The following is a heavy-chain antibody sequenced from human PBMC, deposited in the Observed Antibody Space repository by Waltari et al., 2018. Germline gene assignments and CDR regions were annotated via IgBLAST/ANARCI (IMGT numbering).Heavy chain of an antibody. J-gene: IGHJ4*02. CDR3: AREKNLDIPFFDY. D-gene: IGHD3-9*01. V-gene: IGHV3-7*01. Sequence: EVQLVESGGGLVQPGGSLRLSCAASGFTFSSYWMSWVRQAPGKGLELVANRKQDGSEKYYGDSVKGRFTISRDNAKNSLYLQMNSLRAEDTAVYYCAREKNLDIPFFDYWGQGTLVTVSS. CDR1: GFTFSSYW. CDR2: RKQDGSEK.